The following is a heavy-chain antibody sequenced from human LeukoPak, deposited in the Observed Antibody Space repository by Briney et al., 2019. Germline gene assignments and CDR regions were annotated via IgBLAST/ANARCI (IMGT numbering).Heavy chain of an antibody. CDR3: ARGGHRYYYYYYMDV. V-gene: IGHV4-34*01. Sequence: PSETLSLTCAVYGGSFSGYYWSWIRQPPGKGLDWIGEINHSGSTNYNPSLKSRVTISVDTSKDQFSLKLSSVAAADTAVYYCARGGHRYYYYYYMDVWGKGTTLTVSS. CDR2: INHSGST. J-gene: IGHJ6*03. CDR1: GGSFSGYY.